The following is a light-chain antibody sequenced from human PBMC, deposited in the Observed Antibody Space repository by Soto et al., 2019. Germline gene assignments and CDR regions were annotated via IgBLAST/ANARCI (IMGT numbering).Light chain of an antibody. CDR2: EVS. CDR3: MQRLQLHT. J-gene: IGKJ4*01. Sequence: DIVLTQTPLSLSVTPGQPASISCNSSQGLLDSDGRTHLYWYVQKTGQPPQALIYEVSKRSSGVPDRFSGSGSGTHFTLTMTRVQAEDAGIYYCMQRLQLHTFGGGTTVDI. V-gene: IGKV2D-29*01. CDR1: QGLLDSDGRTH.